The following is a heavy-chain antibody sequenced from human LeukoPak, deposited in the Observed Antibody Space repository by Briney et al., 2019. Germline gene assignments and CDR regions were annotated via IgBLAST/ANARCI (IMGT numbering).Heavy chain of an antibody. CDR1: GGSISSSSYY. J-gene: IGHJ4*02. Sequence: SETLSLTCTVSGGSISSSSYYWGWIRQPPGKGLEWIGSIYYSGSTYYNPSLKSRVTISVDTSKNQFSLKLSSVTAADTAVYYCARRSAGSNYFDYWGQGTLVTVSS. V-gene: IGHV4-39*01. CDR3: ARRSAGSNYFDY. CDR2: IYYSGST. D-gene: IGHD6-19*01.